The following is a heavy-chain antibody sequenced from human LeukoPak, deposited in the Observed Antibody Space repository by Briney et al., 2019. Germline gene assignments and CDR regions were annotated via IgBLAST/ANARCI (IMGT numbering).Heavy chain of an antibody. CDR2: INTNTGNP. V-gene: IGHV7-4-1*02. CDR1: GYTLTSYA. CDR3: VRATLVYYMDV. J-gene: IGHJ6*03. Sequence: ASVKVSCKASGYTLTSYAMNWVRQAPGQGLEWMGWINTNTGNPTYAQGSTGRFVFSLDTSVSTAYLQISSLKAEDTAVYYCVRATLVYYMDVWGKGTTVTVSS.